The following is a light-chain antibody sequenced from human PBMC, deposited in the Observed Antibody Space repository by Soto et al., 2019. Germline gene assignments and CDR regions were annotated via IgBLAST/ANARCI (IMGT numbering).Light chain of an antibody. V-gene: IGKV4-1*01. CDR1: QSVLYSSNNKNY. J-gene: IGKJ2*01. CDR2: WAS. CDR3: QQYYSTPYT. Sequence: DIVMTQSPDSLAVSLGERATINCKSSQSVLYSSNNKNYLAWYQQKPGQPPKPLMYWASTRESGGPDRFSGSGFGTDFTLTISSLQAEDVAVYYCQQYYSTPYTFGQGTKLEIK.